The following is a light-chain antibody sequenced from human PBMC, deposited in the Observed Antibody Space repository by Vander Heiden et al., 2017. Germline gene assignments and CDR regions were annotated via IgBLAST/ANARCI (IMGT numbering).Light chain of an antibody. CDR1: QIISNNY. V-gene: IGKV3D-20*01. Sequence: ELVLTQYPATLSLSTGDRATLSCGASQIISNNYLAWYQQKPGLAPRLLIYEAYSRAAGIPDRFSGSGSGTDFTLTINRLEPEDFGIYYCQHYDNSPPYTFGQGTKLEIK. CDR3: QHYDNSPPYT. CDR2: EAY. J-gene: IGKJ2*01.